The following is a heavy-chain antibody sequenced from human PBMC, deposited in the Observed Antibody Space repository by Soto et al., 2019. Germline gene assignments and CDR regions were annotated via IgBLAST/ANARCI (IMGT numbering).Heavy chain of an antibody. D-gene: IGHD2-15*01. CDR1: GFTFDDYA. CDR2: ISWNSGSI. CDR3: AKDGGIGGRRKPNYFDY. V-gene: IGHV3-9*01. J-gene: IGHJ4*02. Sequence: EVQLVESGGGLVQPGRSLRLSCAASGFTFDDYAMHWVRQAPGKGLEWVSGISWNSGSIGYADSVKGRFTISRDNAKNSLYLQMNSLRAEDTALYYCAKDGGIGGRRKPNYFDYWGQGTLVTVSS.